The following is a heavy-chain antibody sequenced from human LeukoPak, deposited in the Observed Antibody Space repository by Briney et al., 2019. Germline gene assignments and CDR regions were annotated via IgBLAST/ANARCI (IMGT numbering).Heavy chain of an antibody. D-gene: IGHD5-24*01. V-gene: IGHV4-39*01. CDR2: IYYSGST. Sequence: SETLSLTCTVSGGSISSSGNYWGWIRQPPGKGLEWIGSIYYSGSTYYNPSLKSRVAISVDTSKDQFSLKLISVAAVDTAVYYCGQSRDGYHFVPWVQGTLVTVSS. J-gene: IGHJ5*02. CDR1: GGSISSSGNY. CDR3: GQSRDGYHFVP.